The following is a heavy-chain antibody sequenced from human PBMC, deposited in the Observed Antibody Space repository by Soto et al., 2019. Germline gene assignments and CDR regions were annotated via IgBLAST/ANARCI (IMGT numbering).Heavy chain of an antibody. CDR3: SSVGTGRYVLCC. CDR1: GFTFSRYW. V-gene: IGHV3-74*01. J-gene: IGHJ4*02. D-gene: IGHD3-16*01. Sequence: EVQLVESGGGLVQPGGSLRLSCAASGFTFSRYWMHWVRQAPGVGLVWVSRVNIDETTTSYADSVKGRFIISRDNARTTLYLKMTSLSAEDKSVYYCSSVGTGRYVLCCCGQGTL. CDR2: VNIDETTT.